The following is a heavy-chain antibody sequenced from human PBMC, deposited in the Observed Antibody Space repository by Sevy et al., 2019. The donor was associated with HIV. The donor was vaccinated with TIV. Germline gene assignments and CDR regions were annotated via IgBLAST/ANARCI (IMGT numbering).Heavy chain of an antibody. CDR1: GGTIVSRGHY. CDR3: AREAGGYDYDYGMDV. CDR2: IYYNGHT. D-gene: IGHD5-12*01. V-gene: IGHV4-39*02. Sequence: SETLSLTCSISGGTIVSRGHYWGWIRQTPGKGLEWIGSIYYNGHTFYTPSLKSRLTISIDTSKNQFSLTLSSVTVADTAVYFCAREAGGYDYDYGMDVWGQGTTVTVSS. J-gene: IGHJ6*02.